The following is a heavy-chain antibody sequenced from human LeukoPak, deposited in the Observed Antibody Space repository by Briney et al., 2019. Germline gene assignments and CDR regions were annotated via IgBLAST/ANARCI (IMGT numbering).Heavy chain of an antibody. CDR3: AILGIFGVVMDV. D-gene: IGHD3-3*01. J-gene: IGHJ4*02. V-gene: IGHV4-59*04. CDR2: IYHSGST. Sequence: SETLSLTCTVSGGSISSYYWSWIRQPPGKGLEWIGYIYHSGSTYYNPSLKSRVTISVDRSKNQFSLKLSSVTAADTAVYYCAILGIFGVVMDVWGQGTLVTVSS. CDR1: GGSISSYY.